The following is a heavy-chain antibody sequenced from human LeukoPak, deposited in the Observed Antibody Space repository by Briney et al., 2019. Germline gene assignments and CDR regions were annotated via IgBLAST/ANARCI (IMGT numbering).Heavy chain of an antibody. CDR1: GGSISSGDYY. J-gene: IGHJ5*02. D-gene: IGHD5-12*01. Sequence: SQTLSLTCTVSGGSISSGDYYWSWIRQPPGKGLEWIGYIYYSGSTDYNPSLKSRVTISVDTSKNQFSLKLSSVTAADAAVYYCARASVGSGYDADWFDPWGQGTLVTVSS. CDR3: ARASVGSGYDADWFDP. CDR2: IYYSGST. V-gene: IGHV4-30-4*01.